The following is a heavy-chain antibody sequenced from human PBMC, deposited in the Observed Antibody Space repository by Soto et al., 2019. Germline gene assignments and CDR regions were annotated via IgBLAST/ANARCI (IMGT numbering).Heavy chain of an antibody. J-gene: IGHJ4*02. CDR3: ARVQTVGMSGSPGDS. V-gene: IGHV4-38-2*01. Sequence: SETLSLTCDVSGYAISSGFYWAWIRQPPGKRLEWIGNIYHTGTTYYNPSLKSRVTMSVDTSKNQFSLRLSSVTAADTAVFYCARVQTVGMSGSPGDSWGQGTLVTVS. D-gene: IGHD3-10*01. CDR2: IYHTGTT. CDR1: GYAISSGFY.